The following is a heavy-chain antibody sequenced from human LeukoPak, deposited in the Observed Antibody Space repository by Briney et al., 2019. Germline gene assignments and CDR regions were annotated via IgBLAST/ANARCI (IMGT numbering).Heavy chain of an antibody. D-gene: IGHD3-22*01. Sequence: ASVNVSCKASGYTFTGYYMHWVRQAPGQGLEWMGWINPNSGGTNYAQKFQGRVTMTRDTSISTAYMELSRLRSDDTAVYYCARDRSDDSSGYRYYYYYYGMDVWGQGTTVTVSS. CDR3: ARDRSDDSSGYRYYYYYYGMDV. V-gene: IGHV1-2*02. CDR2: INPNSGGT. CDR1: GYTFTGYY. J-gene: IGHJ6*02.